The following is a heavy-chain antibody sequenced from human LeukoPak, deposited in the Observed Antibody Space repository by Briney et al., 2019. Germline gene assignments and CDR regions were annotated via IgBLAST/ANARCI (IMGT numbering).Heavy chain of an antibody. CDR2: ISSSSSYI. J-gene: IGHJ4*02. V-gene: IGHV3-21*01. Sequence: PGGSLRLSCVASGFTFRSYNMNWVRQAPGKRPEWVSSISSSSSYIYYADSVKGRFTISRDNAKNSLYLQMNSLRAEDTALYCCARGASCADYWGQGTLVTVSS. CDR1: GFTFRSYN. CDR3: ARGASCADY.